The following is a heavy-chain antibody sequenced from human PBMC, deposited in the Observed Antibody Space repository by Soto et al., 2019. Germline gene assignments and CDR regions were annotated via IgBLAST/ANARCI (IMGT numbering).Heavy chain of an antibody. V-gene: IGHV6-1*01. Sequence: QTLSLTCXISGDSVSSNSAAWNWIRQSPSRGLEWLGRTYYRSKWYNDYAVSVKSRITINPDTSKNQFSLRLSSVTAADTAVYYCARVAGSSRGYFDYWGQGTLVTVSS. CDR3: ARVAGSSRGYFDY. CDR1: GDSVSSNSAA. CDR2: TYYRSKWYN. J-gene: IGHJ4*02. D-gene: IGHD6-6*01.